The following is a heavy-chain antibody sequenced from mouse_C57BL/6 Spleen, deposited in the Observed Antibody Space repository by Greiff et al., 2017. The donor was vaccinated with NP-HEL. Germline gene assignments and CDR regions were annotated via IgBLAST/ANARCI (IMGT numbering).Heavy chain of an antibody. Sequence: QVQLQQSGAELVRPGTSVKVSCKASGYAFTNYLIEWVKQRPGQGLEWIGVINPGSGGTNYNEKFKGKATLTADKSSSTAYMQLSSLTSEDSAVYFCARAPDYYGSSIFDYWGQGTTLTVSS. CDR1: GYAFTNYL. J-gene: IGHJ2*01. D-gene: IGHD1-1*01. V-gene: IGHV1-54*01. CDR3: ARAPDYYGSSIFDY. CDR2: INPGSGGT.